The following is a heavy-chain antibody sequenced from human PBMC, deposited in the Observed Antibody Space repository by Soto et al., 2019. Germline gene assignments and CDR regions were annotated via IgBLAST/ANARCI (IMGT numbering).Heavy chain of an antibody. Sequence: ASVKVSCKVSGYTLTELSMHWVRQAPGKGLEWMGGFDPEDGETIYAQKFQGRVTMTEDTSTDTAYMELSSLRSEDTTVYYCATGPLLTVTTSPFDYWGQGTLVTVSS. CDR2: FDPEDGET. CDR1: GYTLTELS. J-gene: IGHJ4*02. D-gene: IGHD4-4*01. V-gene: IGHV1-24*01. CDR3: ATGPLLTVTTSPFDY.